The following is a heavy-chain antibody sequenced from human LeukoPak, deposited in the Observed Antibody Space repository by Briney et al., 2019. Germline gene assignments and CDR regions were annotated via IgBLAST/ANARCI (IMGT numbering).Heavy chain of an antibody. Sequence: SETLSLTCSVCLGSISTSNYYWGWIRHPPGKGLQWIGNIYFSGSTHYNPHLKSRVTMPVDTTKNQFSLMLTSVPGTDTAVDYCSRQYNYVYDLGWYFDLWGRGTLVTVSS. CDR2: IYFSGST. J-gene: IGHJ2*01. V-gene: IGHV4-39*01. CDR1: LGSISTSNYY. D-gene: IGHD5-18*01. CDR3: SRQYNYVYDLGWYFDL.